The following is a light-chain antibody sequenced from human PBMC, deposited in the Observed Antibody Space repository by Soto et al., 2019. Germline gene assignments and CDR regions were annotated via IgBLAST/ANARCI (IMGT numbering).Light chain of an antibody. V-gene: IGLV1-40*01. CDR2: GNT. Sequence: QSVLTQPTSVSGAPGQRVTISCTGSSSNIGARYDVHWYQQLPETAPKLLIYGNTNRPSGVPDRFSGSKSGTSASLAISGLQTEDEADYFCQSCDSGLSAFVFGTGTKVTVL. J-gene: IGLJ1*01. CDR3: QSCDSGLSAFV. CDR1: SSNIGARYD.